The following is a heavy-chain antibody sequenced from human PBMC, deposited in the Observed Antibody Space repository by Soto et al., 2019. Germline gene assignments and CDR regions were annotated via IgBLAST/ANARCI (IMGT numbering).Heavy chain of an antibody. J-gene: IGHJ4*02. CDR1: GFTFGSHS. CDR3: VKCSSGGCRWNYYDY. CDR2: ISNDGADI. V-gene: IGHV3-23*01. D-gene: IGHD6-25*01. Sequence: EVQLLESGGGLIQPGGSLRLSCAASGFTFGSHSMTWVRQAPGKGLEWVSAISNDGADIFDADSVKGRFTISRDNSKNTLFLQMNSLRAEDTAVYYCVKCSSGGCRWNYYDYWGQGTLVTVSS.